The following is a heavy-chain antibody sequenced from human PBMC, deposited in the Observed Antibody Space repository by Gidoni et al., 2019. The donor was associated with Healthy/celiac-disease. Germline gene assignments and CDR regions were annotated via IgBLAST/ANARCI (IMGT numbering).Heavy chain of an antibody. J-gene: IGHJ4*02. CDR3: AKDHKGYDFWSGYLEGSAGFDY. D-gene: IGHD3-3*01. CDR1: GFTFSSYG. CDR2: ISYDGSNK. V-gene: IGHV3-30*18. Sequence: QVQLVESGGGVVQPGRSLRLSCAASGFTFSSYGMHWVRQAPGKGLEWVAVISYDGSNKYYADSVKGRFTISRDNSKNTLYLQMKSLRAEDTAVYYCAKDHKGYDFWSGYLEGSAGFDYWGQGTLVTVSS.